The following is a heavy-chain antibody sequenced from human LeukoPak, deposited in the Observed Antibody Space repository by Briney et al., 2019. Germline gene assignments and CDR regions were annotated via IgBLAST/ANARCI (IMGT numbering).Heavy chain of an antibody. V-gene: IGHV3-21*01. Sequence: GGSLRLSCAASGFTFSSYSMNWVRQAPGKGLEWVSSISSSSSYIYYADSVKGRFTISRDNSKNTLYLQMNSLRAEDTAVYYCARGVGGYGTTFSYWGQGTLVTVSS. CDR3: ARGVGGYGTTFSY. CDR1: GFTFSSYS. J-gene: IGHJ4*02. CDR2: ISSSSSYI. D-gene: IGHD6-25*01.